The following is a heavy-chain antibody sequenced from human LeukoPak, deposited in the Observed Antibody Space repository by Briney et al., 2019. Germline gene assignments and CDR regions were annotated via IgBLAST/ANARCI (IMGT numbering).Heavy chain of an antibody. CDR1: GGSISSSSYY. Sequence: SETLSLTCTVSGGSISSSSYYWGWIRQPPGKGLEWIGSIYYSGSTYYNPSLKSRVTISVDTSKNQFSLKLSSVTAADTAVYYCARDAYYYDSSGYSAGGFDYWGQGTLVTVSS. D-gene: IGHD3-22*01. CDR3: ARDAYYYDSSGYSAGGFDY. CDR2: IYYSGST. J-gene: IGHJ4*02. V-gene: IGHV4-39*07.